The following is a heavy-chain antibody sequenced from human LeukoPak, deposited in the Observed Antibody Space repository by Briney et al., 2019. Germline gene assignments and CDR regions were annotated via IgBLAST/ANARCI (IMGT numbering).Heavy chain of an antibody. J-gene: IGHJ4*02. V-gene: IGHV3-7*03. D-gene: IGHD3-22*01. Sequence: GGSLRLSCAASGFTFSSYSMNWARQAPGKGLEWVANIKHDGSEKNYVDSVKGRFTISRDNAKNSLYLQMNSLRAEDTAVYYCATPLDYYDRSDSHQGGDWGQGTLVTVSS. CDR2: IKHDGSEK. CDR3: ATPLDYYDRSDSHQGGD. CDR1: GFTFSSYS.